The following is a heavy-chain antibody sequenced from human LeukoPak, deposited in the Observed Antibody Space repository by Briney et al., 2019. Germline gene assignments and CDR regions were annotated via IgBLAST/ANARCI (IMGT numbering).Heavy chain of an antibody. CDR2: ISGSSSYI. J-gene: IGHJ4*02. D-gene: IGHD3-3*02. CDR1: GFTFSSYS. Sequence: PGGSLRLSCAASGFTFSSYSMNWVRQAPGKGLEWVSSISGSSSYIFYADSVKGRFTISRDNAENSLYLQMNSLRAEDTAVYYCAGRSGGIFAQYYFDYWGQGTLVTVSS. CDR3: AGRSGGIFAQYYFDY. V-gene: IGHV3-21*01.